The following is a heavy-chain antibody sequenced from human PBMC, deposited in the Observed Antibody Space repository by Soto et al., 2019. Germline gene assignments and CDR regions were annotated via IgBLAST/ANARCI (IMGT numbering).Heavy chain of an antibody. V-gene: IGHV4-39*01. CDR1: GGSISSSSYY. Sequence: SETLSLTCTVSGGSISSSSYYWDWIRQPPGKGLEWIGSIYYSGSTYYNPSLKSRVTISVDTSKNQFSLKLSSVTAADTAVYYCARLPVAIVDTTDEYWGQGTLVTVSS. D-gene: IGHD5-12*01. J-gene: IGHJ4*02. CDR3: ARLPVAIVDTTDEY. CDR2: IYYSGST.